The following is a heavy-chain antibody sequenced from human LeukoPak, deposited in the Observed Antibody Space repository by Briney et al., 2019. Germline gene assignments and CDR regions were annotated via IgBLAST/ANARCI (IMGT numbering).Heavy chain of an antibody. CDR3: ARNPAYCTSTSCYNDY. D-gene: IGHD2-2*02. CDR1: GYTFTIYY. V-gene: IGHV1-2*02. J-gene: IGHJ4*02. Sequence: ASVKVSCKTSGYTFTIYYMHWVRQAPGQGLEWMGWINPNSGATTYAQRFQGRVTMTRDTSTSTAYMELSRLRSDDTAVYYCARNPAYCTSTSCYNDYWGQGTLVTVSS. CDR2: INPNSGAT.